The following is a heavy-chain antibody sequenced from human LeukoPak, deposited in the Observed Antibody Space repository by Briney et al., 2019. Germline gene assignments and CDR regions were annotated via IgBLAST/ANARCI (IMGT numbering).Heavy chain of an antibody. J-gene: IGHJ4*02. CDR1: GFTFSSYS. Sequence: PGGSLRLSCAASGFTFSSYSMNWVRQAPGKGLEWVSYISSSSSTTYYADSVKGRFPISRDNAKNSLYLQMNTLRDEDTAVYYCARDAGHTRSYHFDYWGQGTLVTVSS. V-gene: IGHV3-48*02. CDR3: ARDAGHTRSYHFDY. CDR2: ISSSSSTT. D-gene: IGHD1-1*01.